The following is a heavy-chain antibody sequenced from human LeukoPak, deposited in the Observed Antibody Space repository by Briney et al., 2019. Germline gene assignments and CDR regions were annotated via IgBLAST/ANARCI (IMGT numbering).Heavy chain of an antibody. J-gene: IGHJ4*02. CDR3: ASTKMGGVPSLFDY. CDR1: GYTFTGYY. CDR2: INPNSGGT. V-gene: IGHV1-2*02. Sequence: GASVKVSCKASGYTFTGYYMHWVRQAPGQGLEWLGWINPNSGGTNYAQKFQGRVTMTRDTSISTAYMELSRLRSDDTAVYYCASTKMGGVPSLFDYWGQGTLVTVSS. D-gene: IGHD5-24*01.